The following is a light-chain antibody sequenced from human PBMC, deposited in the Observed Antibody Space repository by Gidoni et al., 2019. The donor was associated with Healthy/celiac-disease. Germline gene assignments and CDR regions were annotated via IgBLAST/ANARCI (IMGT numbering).Light chain of an antibody. CDR2: WPS. V-gene: IGKV4-1*01. CDR1: PSVLYSSNNKHY. Sequence: DIVLPQSPVSLAVSLGESATINCKSSPSVLYSSNNKHYLAWYQQKPGQPPKLLIYWPSTRESGVPDRVSGSGSGTDFTLTSSSLQAEDVAVYYWQKYYSTPLTFGGGTKVEIK. CDR3: QKYYSTPLT. J-gene: IGKJ4*01.